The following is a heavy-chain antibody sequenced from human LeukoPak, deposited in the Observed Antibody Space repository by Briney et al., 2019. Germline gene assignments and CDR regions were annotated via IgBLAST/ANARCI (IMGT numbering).Heavy chain of an antibody. Sequence: GGSLRLSCAASGFTFSSYGMHWVRQAPGKGLEWVAVISYDGSNKYYADSVKGRFTISRDNSKNTLYLQMNSLRAEDTAVYYCARGPVGSPAYCGGDCPPAEYFQHWGQGTLVTVSS. D-gene: IGHD2-21*02. CDR1: GFTFSSYG. V-gene: IGHV3-30*03. CDR2: ISYDGSNK. CDR3: ARGPVGSPAYCGGDCPPAEYFQH. J-gene: IGHJ1*01.